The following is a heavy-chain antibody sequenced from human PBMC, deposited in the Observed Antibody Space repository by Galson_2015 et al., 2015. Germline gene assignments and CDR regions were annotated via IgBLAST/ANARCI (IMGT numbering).Heavy chain of an antibody. V-gene: IGHV3-33*01. CDR3: ARDPGQFDYVWGSYFDY. CDR2: IHYDGGNK. Sequence: SLRLSCAVSGFSFSYYGMHLVRQAPGKGLEWVAVIHYDGGNKNYADSVKGRFTISRDNSRNTLYLQMNSLRAEDTAVYYCARDPGQFDYVWGSYFDYWGQGNLVTVSP. D-gene: IGHD3-16*01. J-gene: IGHJ4*02. CDR1: GFSFSYYG.